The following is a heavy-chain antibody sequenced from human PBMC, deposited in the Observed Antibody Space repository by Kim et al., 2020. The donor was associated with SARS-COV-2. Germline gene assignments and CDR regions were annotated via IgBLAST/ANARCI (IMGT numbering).Heavy chain of an antibody. CDR3: ARRRGTGSYYRGGHDF. CDR2: IYPDDSDA. V-gene: IGHV5-51*01. J-gene: IGHJ4*02. CDR1: GYSFTNYW. D-gene: IGHD1-26*01. Sequence: GESLKISCKGSGYSFTNYWIGWVRQMPGKGLAWVAFIYPDDSDASYCPSFQGQVTISVDKSISTVFLQWSSLKASDSAMYYCARRRGTGSYYRGGHDFWGQGTLVTVSS.